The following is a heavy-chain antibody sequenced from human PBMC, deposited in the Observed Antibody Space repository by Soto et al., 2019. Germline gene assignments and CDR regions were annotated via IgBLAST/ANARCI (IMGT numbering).Heavy chain of an antibody. D-gene: IGHD6-13*01. J-gene: IGHJ4*02. V-gene: IGHV4-59*01. CDR1: GGSISSYY. CDR3: ARGKVGQQLALDY. Sequence: PSETLSLTCTVSGGSISSYYWSWIRQPPGKGLEWIGYIYYSGSTNYNPSLKSRVTISVDTSKNQFSLKLSSVTAADTAVYYCARGKVGQQLALDYWGQGTQVTVSS. CDR2: IYYSGST.